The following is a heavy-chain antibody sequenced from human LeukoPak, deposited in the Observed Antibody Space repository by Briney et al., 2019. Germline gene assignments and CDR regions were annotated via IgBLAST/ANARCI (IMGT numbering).Heavy chain of an antibody. CDR1: GFTFSSYG. D-gene: IGHD6-13*01. J-gene: IGHJ4*02. CDR3: ARWDIPTADIDY. CDR2: IRFDESHR. V-gene: IGHV3-33*01. Sequence: PGGSLRLSCAASGFTFSSYGMHWVRQAPGKGLEWVAVIRFDESHRYYADSVKGRFTISRDNSKNTLFLQMNSLRAEDPALYYGARWDIPTADIDYWGQGTLVTVSS.